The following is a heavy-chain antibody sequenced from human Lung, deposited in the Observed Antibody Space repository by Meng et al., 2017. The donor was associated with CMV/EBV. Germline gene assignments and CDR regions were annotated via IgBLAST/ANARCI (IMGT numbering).Heavy chain of an antibody. CDR3: ARVGYSNAPAHYYYGLDV. Sequence: SLKISCVVSRFTFNDFEMSWVRQAPGKGPEWVSYISSSGYTIYYADSVKGRFTISRDNAKNSLHLQMNNLRAEDTAVYYCARVGYSNAPAHYYYGLDVWGQGTTVTVS. CDR2: ISSSGYTI. V-gene: IGHV3-48*03. J-gene: IGHJ6*02. CDR1: RFTFNDFE. D-gene: IGHD6-13*01.